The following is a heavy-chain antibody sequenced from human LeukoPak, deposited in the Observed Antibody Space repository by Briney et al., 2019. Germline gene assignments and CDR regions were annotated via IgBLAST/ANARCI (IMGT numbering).Heavy chain of an antibody. CDR2: IKSKTDGGTT. CDR3: TTEATDYDILTGYWLYDY. D-gene: IGHD3-9*01. CDR1: GFTFSNAW. Sequence: PGGSLRLSCAASGFTFSNAWMSWVRQAPGKGLEWVGRIKSKTDGGTTDYAAAAKGRFTISRDDSKNTLYLQMNSLKTEDTAVYYCTTEATDYDILTGYWLYDYWGQGTLVTVSS. V-gene: IGHV3-15*01. J-gene: IGHJ4*02.